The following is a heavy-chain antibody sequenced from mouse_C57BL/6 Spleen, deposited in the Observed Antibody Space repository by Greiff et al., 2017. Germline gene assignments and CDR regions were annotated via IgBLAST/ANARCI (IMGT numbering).Heavy chain of an antibody. J-gene: IGHJ2*01. D-gene: IGHD1-1*01. CDR1: GYTFTSYW. V-gene: IGHV1-64*01. CDR3: ARSEDYYGSSGLDY. CDR2: FHPNSGST. Sequence: QVHVKQPGAELVKPGASVKLSCKASGYTFTSYWLHWVKQRPGQGLEWIGMFHPNSGSTNYNEKFKSKATLTVDKSSSTADMQLSSLTSEDSAVYYCARSEDYYGSSGLDYWGQGTTLTVSS.